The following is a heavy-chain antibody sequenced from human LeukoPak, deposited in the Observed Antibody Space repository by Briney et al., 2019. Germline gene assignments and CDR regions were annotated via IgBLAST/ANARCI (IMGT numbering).Heavy chain of an antibody. J-gene: IGHJ4*02. Sequence: GGSLRLSCAASGFSFNNYAMSWVRQAPGKGLEWVSAIRGSGGSASYADSVQGRFTISRDNSESTLYLQMSSLRAEDTAVYYCAKDRECSGGACYRYFDYWGQGTLVTISS. V-gene: IGHV3-23*01. CDR1: GFSFNNYA. D-gene: IGHD2-15*01. CDR2: IRGSGGSA. CDR3: AKDRECSGGACYRYFDY.